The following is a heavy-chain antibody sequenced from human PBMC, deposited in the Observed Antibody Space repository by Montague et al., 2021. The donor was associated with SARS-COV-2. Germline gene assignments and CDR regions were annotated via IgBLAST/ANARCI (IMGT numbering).Heavy chain of an antibody. V-gene: IGHV4-61*02. CDR2: IYTSGST. CDR3: ARGSLHLTGYYNDYFDY. J-gene: IGHJ4*02. Sequence: SQSLSLACTVSGGSISSGSYYWNWIRQPAGKGLEWIGRIYTSGSTNYNPSLKSRVTISVDTSKNQFSLKLSSVTAADTAVYYCARGSLHLTGYYNDYFDYWGQGTLVTVSS. CDR1: GGSISSGSYY. D-gene: IGHD3-9*01.